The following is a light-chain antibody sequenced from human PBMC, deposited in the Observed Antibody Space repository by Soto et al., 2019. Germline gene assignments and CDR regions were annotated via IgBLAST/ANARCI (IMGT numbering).Light chain of an antibody. J-gene: IGKJ1*01. CDR3: QQYKSYKT. V-gene: IGKV1-5*01. Sequence: DIPMTQSPSTLSASVGDRVTITCRASQTISSGLAWYQQKPGRAPKVLIYDASTLESGVPSRFSGSGSGTEFTLTISSLQPDDFATYYCQQYKSYKTFGPGTKVEIK. CDR2: DAS. CDR1: QTISSG.